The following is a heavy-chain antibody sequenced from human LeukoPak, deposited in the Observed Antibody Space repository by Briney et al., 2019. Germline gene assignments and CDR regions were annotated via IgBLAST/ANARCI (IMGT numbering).Heavy chain of an antibody. CDR3: ARDDYGSGSYYKTPLYYYGMDV. J-gene: IGHJ6*02. CDR2: IYSGGST. V-gene: IGHV3-66*01. D-gene: IGHD3-10*01. Sequence: GGSLRLSCAASGFTVSSNYMSWVRQAPGKGLEWVSVIYSGGSTYYADSVKGRFTISRDNSKNTLYLQMNSLRAEDTAAYYCARDDYGSGSYYKTPLYYYGMDVWGQGTTVTVSS. CDR1: GFTVSSNY.